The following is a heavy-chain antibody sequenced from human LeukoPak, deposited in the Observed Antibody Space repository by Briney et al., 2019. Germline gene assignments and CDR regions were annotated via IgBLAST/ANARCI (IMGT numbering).Heavy chain of an antibody. J-gene: IGHJ2*01. CDR2: ISYNSDTI. CDR3: AKDYCGGDCYSGWYCDL. V-gene: IGHV3-9*01. CDR1: GFTFDDYA. Sequence: GRSLRLSCAASGFTFDDYAMHWVRQAPGKGPEWVSGISYNSDTIAYADSVKGRFTISRDNAKNSLYLQMNSLRAEDTALYYCAKDYCGGDCYSGWYCDLWGRGTLVTVSS. D-gene: IGHD2-21*02.